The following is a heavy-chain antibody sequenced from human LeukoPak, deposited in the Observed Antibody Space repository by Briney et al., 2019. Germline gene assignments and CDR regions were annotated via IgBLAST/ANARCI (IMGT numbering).Heavy chain of an antibody. CDR3: AKGSNFWSGYHYFDY. V-gene: IGHV3-23*01. CDR1: GFTFSSYA. J-gene: IGHJ4*02. Sequence: GGSLRLSCAASGFTFSSYAMSWVRQAPGKGLEWVSAISGSGGSTHYADSVKGRFTISRDNSKNTLYLQMNSLRAEDTAVYYCAKGSNFWSGYHYFDYWGQGTLVTVSS. CDR2: ISGSGGST. D-gene: IGHD3-3*01.